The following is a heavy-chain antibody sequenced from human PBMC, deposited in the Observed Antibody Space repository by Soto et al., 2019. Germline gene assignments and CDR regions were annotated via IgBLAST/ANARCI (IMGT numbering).Heavy chain of an antibody. D-gene: IGHD7-27*01. CDR1: GGSISTVDYW. J-gene: IGHJ4*02. CDR3: ARGPSGDKVDS. CDR2: IYDGGRT. V-gene: IGHV4-30-4*01. Sequence: QVQLQESGPGLVKPSQTLSLTCTVSGGSISTVDYWWSWIRQSPDMGLEWIGHIYDGGRTYNNPSVERRVTLSVATSKSQRSLTLSSVSAADTAVSYCARGPSGDKVDSWGQGTLVTVSS.